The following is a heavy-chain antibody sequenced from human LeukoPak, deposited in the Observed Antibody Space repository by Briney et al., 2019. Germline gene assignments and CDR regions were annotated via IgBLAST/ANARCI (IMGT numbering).Heavy chain of an antibody. CDR1: GFIFSSYA. J-gene: IGHJ3*02. CDR3: ARPTFSGFCSGGSCYSDAFDI. CDR2: ISYGGNSQ. Sequence: GGSLILSCAASGFIFSSYAMHWVRQAPGKGLEWVAVISYGGNSQYHADAVKGRFTISRDNSKNTLYLQMNSLRPEDTAVYHCARPTFSGFCSGGSCYSDAFDIWGPGTMVTVSS. D-gene: IGHD2-15*01. V-gene: IGHV3-30-3*01.